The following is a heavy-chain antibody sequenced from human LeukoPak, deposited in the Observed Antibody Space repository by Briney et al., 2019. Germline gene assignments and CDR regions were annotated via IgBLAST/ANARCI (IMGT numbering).Heavy chain of an antibody. V-gene: IGHV3-7*01. J-gene: IGHJ4*02. Sequence: GGSLRLSCAASGFTFSNYWMGWVRQAPGKRPEWVANMNIDGSEKYYANSVKGRFSISRDNARNSVYLQMASLRVEDTAVYYCARDPVEWELLLDYWGQGTLVTVSS. CDR1: GFTFSNYW. D-gene: IGHD1-26*01. CDR3: ARDPVEWELLLDY. CDR2: MNIDGSEK.